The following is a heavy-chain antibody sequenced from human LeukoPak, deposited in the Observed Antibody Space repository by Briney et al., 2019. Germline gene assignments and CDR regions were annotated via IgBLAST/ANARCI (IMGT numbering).Heavy chain of an antibody. J-gene: IGHJ4*02. D-gene: IGHD3-10*01. Sequence: GGSPRLSCAASGFTVSSNYMSWVRQAPGKGLAWVSVIYSGGSTYYADSVKGRFTISRDNSKNTLYLQMNSLRPEDTAVYYCARGRGVDYWGQGTLVTVSS. V-gene: IGHV3-66*01. CDR3: ARGRGVDY. CDR2: IYSGGST. CDR1: GFTVSSNY.